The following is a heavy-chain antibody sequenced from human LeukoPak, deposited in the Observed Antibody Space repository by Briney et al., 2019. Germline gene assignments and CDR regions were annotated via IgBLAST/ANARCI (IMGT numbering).Heavy chain of an antibody. J-gene: IGHJ4*02. CDR1: GGTFSSYA. V-gene: IGHV1-69*01. CDR2: IIPIFGTA. D-gene: IGHD3-10*01. Sequence: SSVKVSCKASGGTFSSYAISWVRQAPGQGLEWTGGIIPIFGTANYAQKFQGRVTITADESTSTAYMELSSLRSEDTAVYYCARGPYYYGSGSQRVPAKPGFPSYWGQGTLVTVSS. CDR3: ARGPYYYGSGSQRVPAKPGFPSY.